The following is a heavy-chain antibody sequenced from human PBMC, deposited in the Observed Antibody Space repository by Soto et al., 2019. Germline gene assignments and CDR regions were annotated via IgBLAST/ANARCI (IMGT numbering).Heavy chain of an antibody. J-gene: IGHJ3*02. V-gene: IGHV5-10-1*01. D-gene: IGHD2-2*01. CDR3: ARHGIVVVPAAISAFDI. CDR1: GYSFTSYW. CDR2: IDPSDSYT. Sequence: GESLKISCKGSGYSFTSYWISWVRQMPGKGLEWMGRIDPSDSYTNYSSSFQGHVTISADKSISTAYLQWSSLKASDTAMYYCARHGIVVVPAAISAFDIWGQGTMVTVSS.